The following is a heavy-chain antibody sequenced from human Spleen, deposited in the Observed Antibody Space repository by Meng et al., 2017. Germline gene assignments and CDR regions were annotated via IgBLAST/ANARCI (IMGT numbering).Heavy chain of an antibody. D-gene: IGHD2/OR15-2a*01. CDR2: ISTNTGTP. CDR1: GYTFPTYA. V-gene: IGHV7-4-1*02. CDR3: ARGGNFDP. J-gene: IGHJ5*02. Sequence: QVQLWQSGSELGKLVASVRVSCKASGYTFPTYAINWVRQAHGRGLAWMGWISTNTGTPTYTQGFTGRFVFSLDTSVSTAYLQISSLKAEDTAVYYCARGGNFDPWGQGTLVTVSS.